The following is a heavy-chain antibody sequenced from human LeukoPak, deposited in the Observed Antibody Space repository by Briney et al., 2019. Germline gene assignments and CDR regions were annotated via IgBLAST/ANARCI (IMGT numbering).Heavy chain of an antibody. CDR3: ARGVFATGWYPDNFDY. Sequence: GGSLRLSCVASGFTFSDYWMSWVRQAPGKGLEWVANVNQAGSDKYYMDSVKGRFTISRGNAENSVFLQMDSLRVEDTAVYYCARGVFATGWYPDNFDYWGQGSLVTVSS. CDR2: VNQAGSDK. V-gene: IGHV3-7*01. CDR1: GFTFSDYW. J-gene: IGHJ4*02. D-gene: IGHD6-19*01.